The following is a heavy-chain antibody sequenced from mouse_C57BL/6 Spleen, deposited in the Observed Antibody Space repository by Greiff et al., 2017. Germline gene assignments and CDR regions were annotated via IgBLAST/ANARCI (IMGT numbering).Heavy chain of an antibody. D-gene: IGHD2-3*01. CDR1: GFNIKDYY. CDR3: ARSVIDGYHGYFDG. V-gene: IGHV14-2*01. Sequence: EVQLQQSGAELVKPGASVKLSCTASGFNIKDYYMHWVKQRTEQGLEWIGRLDPEDGETKYAPKFPGKATITADTSANTAYLQLSSLTSEDTAVYYCARSVIDGYHGYFDGWGTGTTVTVSS. CDR2: LDPEDGET. J-gene: IGHJ1*03.